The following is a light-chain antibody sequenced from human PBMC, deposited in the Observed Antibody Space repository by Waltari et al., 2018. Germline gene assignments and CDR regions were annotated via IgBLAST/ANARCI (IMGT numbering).Light chain of an antibody. CDR2: EGS. CDR1: SSDVGSYNL. J-gene: IGLJ3*02. Sequence: QSALTQPASVSGSPGQSITISCTGTSSDVGSYNLVSWYQQHPGKAPKLMIYEGSKRPSGVADRVSGSKSGNTASLTISGLQAEDEADYYCWSYAGSSTWVFDGGTKLTVL. V-gene: IGLV2-23*01. CDR3: WSYAGSSTWV.